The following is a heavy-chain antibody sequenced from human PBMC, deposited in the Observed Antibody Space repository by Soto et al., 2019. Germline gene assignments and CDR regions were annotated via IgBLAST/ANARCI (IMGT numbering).Heavy chain of an antibody. D-gene: IGHD2-21*01. Sequence: GGSLRLSCAASGFSFSDHYMDWVRQAPGKGLERVGRTRNKVNSYTTEYAASVKGRFTISRDDSKNSLYLQVNSLKSEDMAVYYCAASGGDYRGFDYWGLGTLVTVSS. CDR3: AASGGDYRGFDY. V-gene: IGHV3-72*01. CDR1: GFSFSDHY. CDR2: TRNKVNSYTT. J-gene: IGHJ4*02.